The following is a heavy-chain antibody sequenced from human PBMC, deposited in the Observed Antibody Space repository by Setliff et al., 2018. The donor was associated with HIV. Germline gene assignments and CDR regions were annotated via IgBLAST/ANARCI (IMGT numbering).Heavy chain of an antibody. Sequence: ASVKVSCKASGYIFTGYFMHWVRQAPGQGLEWMGWINPKSGGSNYAQQFQGMVTMTCDTSISTAYMSVSRLRSDDTAVYYCASSFWPTEVIPLGSWGQGTLVTVSS. CDR1: GYIFTGYF. CDR2: INPKSGGS. CDR3: ASSFWPTEVIPLGS. J-gene: IGHJ5*02. D-gene: IGHD2-21*01. V-gene: IGHV1-2*02.